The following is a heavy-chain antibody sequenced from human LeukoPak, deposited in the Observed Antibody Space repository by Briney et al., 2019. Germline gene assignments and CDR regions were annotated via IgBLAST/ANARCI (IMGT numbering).Heavy chain of an antibody. CDR2: IKEDGSEK. Sequence: GGSLRLSCAASGFTFSTYWMSWVRQAPGKGLEWVANIKEDGSEKYYGDSVKGRFTISRDNAKNSLYLQMNSLRAEDTAVYYCARASGVGAPYYFDYWGQGTLVTVSS. D-gene: IGHD1-26*01. V-gene: IGHV3-7*01. CDR3: ARASGVGAPYYFDY. J-gene: IGHJ4*02. CDR1: GFTFSTYW.